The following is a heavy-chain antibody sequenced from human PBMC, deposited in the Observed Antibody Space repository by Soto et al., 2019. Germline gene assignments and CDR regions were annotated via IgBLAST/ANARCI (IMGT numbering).Heavy chain of an antibody. Sequence: QVQLVQSGAELKKPWASVKVSCKASGYTFSNYDMNWVRQATGQGPEWIGWVNPNNGDTGYAQKFQGRGTLTTDISTTTAYMELTSLRSEDTAIYYCAKVSRKGSAIDFDYWGQGTLITVSS. CDR1: GYTFSNYD. V-gene: IGHV1-8*01. D-gene: IGHD3-10*01. J-gene: IGHJ4*02. CDR3: AKVSRKGSAIDFDY. CDR2: VNPNNGDT.